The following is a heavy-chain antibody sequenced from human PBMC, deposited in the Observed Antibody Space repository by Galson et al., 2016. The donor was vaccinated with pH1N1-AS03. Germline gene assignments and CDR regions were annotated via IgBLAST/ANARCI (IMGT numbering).Heavy chain of an antibody. V-gene: IGHV6-1*01. CDR1: GDSVSSDSAA. J-gene: IGHJ4*02. CDR3: VRDFYGDVFGY. D-gene: IGHD4-17*01. Sequence: CAISGDSVSSDSAAWNWIRQSPSRGLEWLGRTYYRSRWYNDYAPSLSSRVSFTADTSKNQFSLHLTSVTPDASATYFCVRDFYGDVFGYWGQGTLVTVSS. CDR2: TYYRSRWYN.